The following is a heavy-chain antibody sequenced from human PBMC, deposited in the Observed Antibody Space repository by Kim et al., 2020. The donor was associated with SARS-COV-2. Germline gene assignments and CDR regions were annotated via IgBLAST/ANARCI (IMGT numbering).Heavy chain of an antibody. Sequence: GGSLRLSCATSGFKFDDYSIHWVRQAPGKGLEWVSFITESTRNYADSVKGRFTISRDKSKNSVYLQMNSLRSEDTALYYCSKCYYDAYFHHWGQGTLVTVSS. J-gene: IGHJ1*01. V-gene: IGHV3-43*01. CDR3: SKCYYDAYFHH. D-gene: IGHD3-22*01. CDR2: ITESTR. CDR1: GFKFDDYS.